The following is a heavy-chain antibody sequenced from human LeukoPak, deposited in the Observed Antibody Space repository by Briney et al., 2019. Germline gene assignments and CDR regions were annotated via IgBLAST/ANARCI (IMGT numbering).Heavy chain of an antibody. V-gene: IGHV3-7*01. Sequence: GRSLRLSCAASGFTFSSLGMHWVRQAPGKGLEWVANIKDDGSEKYYVDSVEGRFTISRDNAKNSLYLQMNSLRAEDTAVYYCARQCSGSYYDYWGQGTLVTVSS. CDR3: ARQCSGSYYDY. CDR2: IKDDGSEK. J-gene: IGHJ4*02. CDR1: GFTFSSLG. D-gene: IGHD1-26*01.